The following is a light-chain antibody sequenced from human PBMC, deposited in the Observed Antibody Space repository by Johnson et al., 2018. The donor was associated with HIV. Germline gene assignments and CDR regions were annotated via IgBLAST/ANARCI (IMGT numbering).Light chain of an antibody. CDR1: SSNIENYF. V-gene: IGLV1-51*02. J-gene: IGLJ1*01. CDR3: GVWDASLSPHYV. Sequence: QSVLTQPPSVSAAPGQRVNISCSGHSSNIENYFVSWYQQLPGAAPRLLIYEDYKRPSGIPDRFSGSKSGASATLGITGLQTGDEADYYCGVWDASLSPHYVLGTGTTITAL. CDR2: EDY.